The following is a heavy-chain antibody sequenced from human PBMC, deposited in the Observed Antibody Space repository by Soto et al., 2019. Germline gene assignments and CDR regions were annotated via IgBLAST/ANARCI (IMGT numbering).Heavy chain of an antibody. D-gene: IGHD2-15*01. J-gene: IGHJ6*02. Sequence: QVQLVESGGGVVQPGTSLRLSCTASGFTFNSYGIHWVRQAPGKGLEWLALIEYNAKNRFYADSVKGRFSISRDNSSNTVYLQVNGLRAADTAVYYCAREGDDYCSGTRCFHYYGLDVWGQGTTVIVSS. V-gene: IGHV3-33*05. CDR3: AREGDDYCSGTRCFHYYGLDV. CDR1: GFTFNSYG. CDR2: IEYNAKNR.